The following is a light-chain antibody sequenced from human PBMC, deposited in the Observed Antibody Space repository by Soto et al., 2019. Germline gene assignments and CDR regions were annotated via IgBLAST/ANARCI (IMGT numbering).Light chain of an antibody. CDR1: QSISSY. Sequence: EIVLTQSPDTLSLSPGERATLSCRASQSISSYLAWYQQKPGQAPGLLIYGASSRATGIPDRFSGSGSGTDFTLAISRLEPGDSAVYFCQQCDTSPWTFGQGTKVEIK. CDR2: GAS. CDR3: QQCDTSPWT. V-gene: IGKV3-20*01. J-gene: IGKJ1*01.